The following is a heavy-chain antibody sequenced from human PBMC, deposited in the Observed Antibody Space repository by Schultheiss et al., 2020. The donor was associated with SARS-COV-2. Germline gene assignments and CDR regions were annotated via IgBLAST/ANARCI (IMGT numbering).Heavy chain of an antibody. CDR3: ARDKDYDIKYGMDV. D-gene: IGHD3-9*01. J-gene: IGHJ6*02. V-gene: IGHV3-64*04. Sequence: GGSLRLSCAASGFTFSSYAMHWVRQAPGKGLEYVSAISSNGGSTYYADSVKGRFTISRDNAKNSLYLQMNSLRAEDTAVYYCARDKDYDIKYGMDVWGQGTTVTVSS. CDR1: GFTFSSYA. CDR2: ISSNGGST.